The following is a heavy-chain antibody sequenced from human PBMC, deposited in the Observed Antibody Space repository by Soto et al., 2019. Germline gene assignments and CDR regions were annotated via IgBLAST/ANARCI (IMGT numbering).Heavy chain of an antibody. CDR3: EKLECSGGSSYSGRLVDYVYYYLGV. V-gene: IGHV3-23*01. Sequence: EVQLLESGGGLVQPGGSLRLSCAASGFTFDTYAMSWVRQAPGKGLEWVSAISGSGAKTYYADSVKGRFTISRDNSKNTLYLHMNSLRAEDTAVYHCEKLECSGGSSYSGRLVDYVYYYLGVWGKGTTVTVSS. CDR2: ISGSGAKT. CDR1: GFTFDTYA. D-gene: IGHD2-15*01. J-gene: IGHJ6*03.